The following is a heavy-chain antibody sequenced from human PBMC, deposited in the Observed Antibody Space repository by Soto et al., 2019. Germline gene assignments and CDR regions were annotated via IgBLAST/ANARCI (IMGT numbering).Heavy chain of an antibody. CDR1: GFTFSDYA. Sequence: EVQVLESGGGLAQPGGSLRLSCVASGFTFSDYAMAWVRQSPGKGLERVSSISGSGGSTYYADSVKGRCTISRDNSKNTVFLQMNSLRAEDTAVYYCAKDHGMDVWGQGATVTVSS. V-gene: IGHV3-23*01. CDR2: ISGSGGST. CDR3: AKDHGMDV. J-gene: IGHJ6*02.